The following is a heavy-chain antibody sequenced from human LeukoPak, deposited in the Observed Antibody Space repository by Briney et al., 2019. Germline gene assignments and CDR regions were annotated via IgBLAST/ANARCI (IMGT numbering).Heavy chain of an antibody. CDR2: ISSSSGSTI. CDR3: ARPFHDAFDI. J-gene: IGHJ3*02. Sequence: GGSLRLSCAASGFTFSDYFMSWIRQAPGKGLEWVSYISSSSGSTINYADSVKGRFTISRDNAKNSLYLQMNSLRAEDTAVYYCARPFHDAFDIWGQGTMVTVSS. D-gene: IGHD2/OR15-2a*01. CDR1: GFTFSDYF. V-gene: IGHV3-11*01.